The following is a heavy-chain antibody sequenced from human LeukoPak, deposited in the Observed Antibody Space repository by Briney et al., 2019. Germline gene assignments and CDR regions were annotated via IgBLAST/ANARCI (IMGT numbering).Heavy chain of an antibody. CDR3: ARVGGSSPSLFDY. V-gene: IGHV4-59*01. D-gene: IGHD6-13*01. CDR2: IYYSGST. CDR1: GGSISSYY. J-gene: IGHJ4*02. Sequence: SETLSLTCTVSGGSISSYYWSWIRQPPGKGLEWIGYIYYSGSTNYNPSLKSRVTISVDTSKNQFSLKLSSVTAADTAVYYCARVGGSSPSLFDYWGQGALVTVSS.